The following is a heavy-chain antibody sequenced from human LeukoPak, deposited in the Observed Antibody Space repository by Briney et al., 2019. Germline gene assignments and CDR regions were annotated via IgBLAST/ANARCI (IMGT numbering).Heavy chain of an antibody. Sequence: SETLSLTCAVYGGSFRGYYWSWIRQPPGKGLEWIGEINHSGSTNYNPSLESRVTISVDTSKNQFPLNLNSVTAADTAVYYCARLYYDSWSGYYNDFYYMDVWGKGTTVTVSS. J-gene: IGHJ6*03. D-gene: IGHD3-3*01. CDR1: GGSFRGYY. CDR3: ARLYYDSWSGYYNDFYYMDV. CDR2: INHSGST. V-gene: IGHV4-34*01.